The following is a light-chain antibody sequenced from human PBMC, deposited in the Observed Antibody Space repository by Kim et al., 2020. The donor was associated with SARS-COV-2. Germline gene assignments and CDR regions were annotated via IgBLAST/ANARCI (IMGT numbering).Light chain of an antibody. CDR3: QAWDSSTAV. CDR2: QDT. Sequence: VAPGQTASITCSGDKLGDKYACWYQQKPGQSPVLVIYQDTKRPSGIPERFSGSNSGNTATLTISGTQAMDEADYYCQAWDSSTAVFGGGTQLTVL. V-gene: IGLV3-1*01. CDR1: KLGDKY. J-gene: IGLJ2*01.